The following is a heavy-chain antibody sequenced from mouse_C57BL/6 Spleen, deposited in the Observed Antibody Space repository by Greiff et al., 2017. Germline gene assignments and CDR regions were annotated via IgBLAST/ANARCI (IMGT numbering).Heavy chain of an antibody. CDR3: AVYYGNYGDY. CDR2: IDPSDSYT. D-gene: IGHD2-1*01. J-gene: IGHJ2*01. V-gene: IGHV1-50*01. CDR1: GYTFTSYW. Sequence: QVQLQQPGAELVKPGASVKLSRKASGYTFTSYWMQWVKQRPGQGLEWIGEIDPSDSYTNYNQKFKGKATLTVDTSSSTAYMQLSSLTSEDSAVYYCAVYYGNYGDYWGQGTTLTVSS.